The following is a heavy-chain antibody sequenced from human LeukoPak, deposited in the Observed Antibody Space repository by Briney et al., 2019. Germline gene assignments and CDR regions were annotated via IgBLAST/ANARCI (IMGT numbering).Heavy chain of an antibody. V-gene: IGHV4-34*01. J-gene: IGHJ5*02. D-gene: IGHD4-17*01. CDR1: GGSFSGYY. Sequence: SETLSLTCAVYGGSFSGYYWSWIRQPPGKGLEWIGEINHSGSTNYNPSLKSRVTISVDTSKNQFSLKLSSVTAADTAVYYCASQGVTTSLNWFDPWGQGTLVTVSS. CDR3: ASQGVTTSLNWFDP. CDR2: INHSGST.